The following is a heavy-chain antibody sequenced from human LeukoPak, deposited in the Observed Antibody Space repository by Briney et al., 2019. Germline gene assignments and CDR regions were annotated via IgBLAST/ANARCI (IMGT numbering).Heavy chain of an antibody. J-gene: IGHJ4*02. D-gene: IGHD6-19*01. V-gene: IGHV3-21*01. Sequence: GGSLRLSCAASGFTFSRYSMNWVRQAPGKGLEWVSSISISSSYIYYADSVKGRFTISRDNAKNSLYLQMNSLRAEDTAVYYCARDLPLLAVAGSGYWGQGTLVTVSS. CDR2: ISISSSYI. CDR3: ARDLPLLAVAGSGY. CDR1: GFTFSRYS.